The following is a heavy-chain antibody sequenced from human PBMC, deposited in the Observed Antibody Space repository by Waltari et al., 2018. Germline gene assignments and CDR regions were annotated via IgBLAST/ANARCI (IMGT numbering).Heavy chain of an antibody. CDR3: ARARTGEDWYFDL. CDR2: INPSGGST. Sequence: QVQLVQSGAEVKKPGASVKVSCKASGYTFTSYYMHWVRQAPGQGLEWMGIINPSGGSTSYAQKCKGRVTITRDTSTSTVYMELSSVRSEDTAVYYGARARTGEDWYFDLWGRGTLVTVSS. D-gene: IGHD7-27*01. J-gene: IGHJ2*01. CDR1: GYTFTSYY. V-gene: IGHV1-46*01.